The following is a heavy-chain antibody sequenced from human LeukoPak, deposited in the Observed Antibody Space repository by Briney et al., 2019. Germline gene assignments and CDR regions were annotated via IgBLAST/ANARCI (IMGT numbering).Heavy chain of an antibody. CDR3: ARHRGLGIPRSDAFDI. Sequence: ASVKVSCKASGYTFTSYGISWVRQAPGQGLEWMGWISAYNGNTNYAQKLQGRVTVTTDTSTSTAYMELRSLRSDDTAVYYCARHRGLGIPRSDAFDIWGQGTMVTVSS. J-gene: IGHJ3*02. CDR2: ISAYNGNT. D-gene: IGHD7-27*01. V-gene: IGHV1-18*01. CDR1: GYTFTSYG.